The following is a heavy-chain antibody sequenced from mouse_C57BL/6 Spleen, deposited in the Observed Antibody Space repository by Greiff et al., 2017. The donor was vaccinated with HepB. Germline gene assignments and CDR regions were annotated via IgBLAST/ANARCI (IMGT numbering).Heavy chain of an antibody. D-gene: IGHD2-13*01. V-gene: IGHV5-17*01. CDR2: ISSGSSTI. CDR1: GFTFSDYG. Sequence: EVKLVESGGGLVKPGGSLKLSCAASGFTFSDYGMHWVRQAPEKGLEWVAYISSGSSTIYYADTVKGRFTISRDNAKNTLFLQMTSLRSEDTAMYYCARECDISALDYWGEGTSVTVSS. J-gene: IGHJ4*01. CDR3: ARECDISALDY.